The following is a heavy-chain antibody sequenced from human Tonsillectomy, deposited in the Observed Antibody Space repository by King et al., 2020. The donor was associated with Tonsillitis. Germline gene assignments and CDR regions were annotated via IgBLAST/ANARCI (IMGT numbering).Heavy chain of an antibody. CDR2: LPPSGST. D-gene: IGHD3-22*01. V-gene: IGHV4-34*01. J-gene: IGHJ4*02. CDR1: GGSFSGYY. Sequence: PSSPLSLTFAVSGGSFSGYYWSWIRQPPGPLLAWLLALPPSGSTTYTPSLTSRVPISGATSKNPVSLKLSSVTAADPAVYYCARSFDLHYDSSGYYPYWGQGNRVSGAS. CDR3: ARSFDLHYDSSGYYPY.